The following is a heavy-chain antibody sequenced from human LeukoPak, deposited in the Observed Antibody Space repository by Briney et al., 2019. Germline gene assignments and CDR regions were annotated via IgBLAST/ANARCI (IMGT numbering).Heavy chain of an antibody. CDR3: ARQGEVFFFDL. D-gene: IGHD3-10*01. CDR1: GYTFPNYY. J-gene: IGHJ4*02. Sequence: ASVKVSCKTSGYTFPNYYMHWVRQAPGQGLEWMGVINPSGGDTSYEQKFQGRVTMTRDMSTSTLYMELSSLRSEDTAVYYCARQGEVFFFDLWGQGTLVTASS. CDR2: INPSGGDT. V-gene: IGHV1-46*01.